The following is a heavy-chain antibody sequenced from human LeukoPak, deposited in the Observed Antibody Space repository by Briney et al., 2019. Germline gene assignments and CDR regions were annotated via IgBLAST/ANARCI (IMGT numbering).Heavy chain of an antibody. CDR1: GGSISSYC. J-gene: IGHJ3*02. CDR2: IYYSGST. CDR3: ARSYDSSGYYYVGAFDI. D-gene: IGHD3-22*01. Sequence: SETLSLTCTVSGGSISSYCWSWIRQPPGKGLEWIGYIYYSGSTNYNPSLKSRVTISVDTSKNQFSLKLSSVTAADTAVYYCARSYDSSGYYYVGAFDIWGQGTMVTVSS. V-gene: IGHV4-59*01.